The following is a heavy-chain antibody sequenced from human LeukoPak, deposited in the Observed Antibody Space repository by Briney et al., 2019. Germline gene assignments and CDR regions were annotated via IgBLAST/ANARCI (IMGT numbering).Heavy chain of an antibody. CDR2: ISGSGGST. D-gene: IGHD5-12*01. Sequence: PGGSLRLSCAASGFTFSSYSMNWVRQAPGKGLEWVSAISGSGGSTYYADSVKGRFTISRDNSKNTLYLQMNSLGAEDTAVYYCAKDAAGGYDDDYGGQGTLVTVSS. CDR1: GFTFSSYS. CDR3: AKDAAGGYDDDY. V-gene: IGHV3-23*01. J-gene: IGHJ4*02.